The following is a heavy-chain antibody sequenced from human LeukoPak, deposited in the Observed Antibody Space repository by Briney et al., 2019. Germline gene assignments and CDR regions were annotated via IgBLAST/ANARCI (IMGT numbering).Heavy chain of an antibody. CDR2: ISGSGGST. Sequence: PSETLSLTCAVYGGPFSGYYWSWVRQAPGKGLEWVSAISGSGGSTYYADSVKGRFTISRDNSKNTLYLQMNSLRAEDTAVYYCAKDEAPGIAAADYWGQGTLVTVSS. CDR1: GGPFSGYY. D-gene: IGHD6-13*01. J-gene: IGHJ4*02. CDR3: AKDEAPGIAAADY. V-gene: IGHV3-23*01.